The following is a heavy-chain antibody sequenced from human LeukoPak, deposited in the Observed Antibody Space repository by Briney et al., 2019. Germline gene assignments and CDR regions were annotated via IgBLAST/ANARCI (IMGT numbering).Heavy chain of an antibody. V-gene: IGHV4-61*02. D-gene: IGHD6-13*01. CDR2: IYSNGDT. CDR3: ASRHSKQQPYYYYMDI. Sequence: SETLSLTCTVSGDSISSGSYYWSWIRQPAGKGLEWIGRIYSNGDTKFNPSLKSRVTILLDTSKNQFSLKLSSATAADTAVYYCASRHSKQQPYYYYMDIWGKGTTVTVSS. J-gene: IGHJ6*03. CDR1: GDSISSGSYY.